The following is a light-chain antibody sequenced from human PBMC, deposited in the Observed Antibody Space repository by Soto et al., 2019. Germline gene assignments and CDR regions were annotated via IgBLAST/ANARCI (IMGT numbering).Light chain of an antibody. CDR2: WAS. CDR3: QQYYSSPLT. Sequence: DIVMTQSPDSLAVSLGERATVNCKSSQSVLFSSDNKNYLAWYQQKPGQPPKLLISWASTRESGVPDRFSGSGSGTEFTLTIRSLQAEDVSVYYCQQYYSSPLTFGQGTKVEIK. J-gene: IGKJ1*01. CDR1: QSVLFSSDNKNY. V-gene: IGKV4-1*01.